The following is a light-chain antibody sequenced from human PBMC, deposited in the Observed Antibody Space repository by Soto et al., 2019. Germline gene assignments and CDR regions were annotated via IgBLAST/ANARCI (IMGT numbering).Light chain of an antibody. Sequence: DIQMTQSPSSLSASVGDRVTITCRASQSISSYLNWYQQKPGKAPKLLIYAASSLQSGVPSRFSGSGSGIDFTLTISSLQPEDFATYYCQQSYSTLLTFGGGTKVDIK. V-gene: IGKV1-39*01. CDR2: AAS. CDR3: QQSYSTLLT. CDR1: QSISSY. J-gene: IGKJ4*01.